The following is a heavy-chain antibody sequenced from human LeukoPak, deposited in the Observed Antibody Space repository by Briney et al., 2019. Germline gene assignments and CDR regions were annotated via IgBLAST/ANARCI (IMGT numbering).Heavy chain of an antibody. CDR1: GLTFSTYG. CDR3: VGDFDY. CDR2: IRSDGSNK. D-gene: IGHD3-16*01. J-gene: IGHJ4*02. Sequence: PGGSLRLSCAASGLTFSTYGMHWVRQAPGKGLEWVTFIRSDGSNKYYADSVKGRFTISRDNSKNMLYLQMNSLSAEDTAVYYCVGDFDYWGQGTLVTVSS. V-gene: IGHV3-30*02.